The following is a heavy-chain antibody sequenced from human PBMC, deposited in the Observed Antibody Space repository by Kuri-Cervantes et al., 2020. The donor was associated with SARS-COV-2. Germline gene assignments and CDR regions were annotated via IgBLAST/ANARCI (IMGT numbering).Heavy chain of an antibody. V-gene: IGHV1-69*13. Sequence: SVKVSCKASVGTFSSYAISWVRQAPGQGLEWMGRIIPIFGTANYAQKFQGRVTITADESTSTAYMELSSLRSEDTAVYYCATAYCGGDCYSRADAFDIWGQGTMVTVSS. CDR1: VGTFSSYA. J-gene: IGHJ3*02. CDR3: ATAYCGGDCYSRADAFDI. D-gene: IGHD2-21*01. CDR2: IIPIFGTA.